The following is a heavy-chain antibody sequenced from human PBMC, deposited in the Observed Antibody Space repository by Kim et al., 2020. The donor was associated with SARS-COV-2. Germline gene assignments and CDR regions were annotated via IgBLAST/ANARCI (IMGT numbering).Heavy chain of an antibody. CDR2: VSGGGDAT. V-gene: IGHV3-23*01. D-gene: IGHD2-21*01. Sequence: GGSLRLSCAASGFTFDVYAMSWVRQAPGKGLEWVSSVSGGGDATYYADSVRDRFTISRDNSKNRLYLRMKDLRVDDTALYYCVKEWVVSPGPLNYFDPWGQGALVTVSS. CDR1: GFTFDVYA. CDR3: VKEWVVSPGPLNYFDP. J-gene: IGHJ5*02.